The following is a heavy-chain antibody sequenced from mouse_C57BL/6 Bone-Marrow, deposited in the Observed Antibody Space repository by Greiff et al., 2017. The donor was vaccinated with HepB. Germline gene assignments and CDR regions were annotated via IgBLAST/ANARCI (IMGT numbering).Heavy chain of an antibody. CDR1: GFNIKDDY. Sequence: EVQLQQSGAELVRPGASVKLSCTASGFNIKDDYMHWVKQRPEQGLEWIGWIDPENGDTEYASKFQGKATITADTSSNTAYLQLSSLTSEDTAVYYCTPLYYGNSAWFAYWGQGTLVTVSA. J-gene: IGHJ3*01. CDR2: IDPENGDT. CDR3: TPLYYGNSAWFAY. D-gene: IGHD2-1*01. V-gene: IGHV14-4*01.